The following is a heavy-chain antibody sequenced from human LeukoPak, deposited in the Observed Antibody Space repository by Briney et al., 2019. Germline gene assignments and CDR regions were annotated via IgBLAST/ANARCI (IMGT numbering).Heavy chain of an antibody. CDR3: AKQLGYCSDGSCYFPY. V-gene: IGHV3-23*01. CDR2: ISNNGGYT. J-gene: IGHJ4*02. D-gene: IGHD2-15*01. Sequence: GGSLRLSCAASGLTLSSYWMHWVRQAPGKGLEWVSAISNNGGYTYYADSVQGRFTISRDNSKSTLCLQMNSLRAEDTAVYYCAKQLGYCSDGSCYFPYWGQGTLVTVSS. CDR1: GLTLSSYW.